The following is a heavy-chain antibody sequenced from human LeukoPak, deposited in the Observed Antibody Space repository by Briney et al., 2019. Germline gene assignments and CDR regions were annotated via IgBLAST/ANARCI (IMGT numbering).Heavy chain of an antibody. V-gene: IGHV1-69*01. CDR1: GGTFSSYA. J-gene: IGHJ6*04. D-gene: IGHD2-2*01. Sequence: SVTVSCKASGGTFSSYAISWVRQAPGQGLEWMGGIITIFGTANYAQKFQGRVTITADESTSTAYMELSSLRSEDTAVYYCARCKCSSTSCYGGGYYYGMDVWGKGTTVTVSS. CDR3: ARCKCSSTSCYGGGYYYGMDV. CDR2: IITIFGTA.